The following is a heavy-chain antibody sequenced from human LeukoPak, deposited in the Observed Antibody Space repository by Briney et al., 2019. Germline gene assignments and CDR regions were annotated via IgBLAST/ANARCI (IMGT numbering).Heavy chain of an antibody. V-gene: IGHV5-10-1*01. D-gene: IGHD3-22*01. J-gene: IGHJ3*02. CDR2: IDPSDSYT. CDR1: GYSFTTYW. Sequence: GESLRISCKGSGYSFTTYWISWVRQMPGKGQEWMGRIDPSDSYTNYSPSFQGHVTISVDKSISTAYLQWSSLKASDTAMYYCARQGGFYDNRGYNDAFDIWGQGTVVTVSS. CDR3: ARQGGFYDNRGYNDAFDI.